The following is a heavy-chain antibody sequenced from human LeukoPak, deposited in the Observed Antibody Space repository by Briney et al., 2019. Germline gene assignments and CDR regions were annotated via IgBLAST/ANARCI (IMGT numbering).Heavy chain of an antibody. J-gene: IGHJ4*02. Sequence: ASVKVSCKASGYTFTSYGISWVRQAPGQGLEWMGWISAYNGNTNYAQKLQGRVTMTTDTSTSTAYMELRSLRSDDTAVYYCARGWLAESTVVTPYNYWGQGTLVTVSS. CDR3: ARGWLAESTVVTPYNY. D-gene: IGHD4-23*01. V-gene: IGHV1-18*01. CDR2: ISAYNGNT. CDR1: GYTFTSYG.